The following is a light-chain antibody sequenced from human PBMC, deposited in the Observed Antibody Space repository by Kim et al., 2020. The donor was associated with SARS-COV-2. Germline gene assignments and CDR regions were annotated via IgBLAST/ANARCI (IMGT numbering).Light chain of an antibody. J-gene: IGLJ2*01. Sequence: QSASVSGSPGQSITISCTGTSSDVGGYNYVSWYQQHPGKGPKLMIYDVNKRPSGVSNRFSGSKSGNTASLTISGLQAEDEADYYCSSYTSSSTVVFGGGTQLTVL. CDR3: SSYTSSSTVV. V-gene: IGLV2-14*01. CDR2: DVN. CDR1: SSDVGGYNY.